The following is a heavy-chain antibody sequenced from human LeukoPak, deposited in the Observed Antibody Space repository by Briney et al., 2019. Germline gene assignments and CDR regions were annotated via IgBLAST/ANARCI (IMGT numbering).Heavy chain of an antibody. CDR2: INPNSGGT. V-gene: IGHV1-2*04. CDR3: ARAAFGPPAGLLDY. J-gene: IGHJ4*02. Sequence: ASVKVSCKASGYTFTGYYMHWVRQAPGQGLEWMGWINPNSGGTNYAQKFQGWVTMTRDTSISTAYMELSRLRSDDTAVYYCARAAFGPPAGLLDYWGRGTLVTVSS. CDR1: GYTFTGYY. D-gene: IGHD6-13*01.